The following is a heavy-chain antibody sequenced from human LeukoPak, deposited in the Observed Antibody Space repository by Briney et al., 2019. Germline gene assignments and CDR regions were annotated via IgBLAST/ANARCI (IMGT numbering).Heavy chain of an antibody. CDR1: GGSISSYY. V-gene: IGHV4-59*01. Sequence: TPSETLSLTCTVSGGSISSYYWSWIRQPPGEGLEWIGYIYYTGSTNYNPSLKSRVTISVDTSKNQFSLKLSSVTAADTAVYYCARSGKSAYILDYWGQGTLVTVSS. CDR2: IYYTGST. D-gene: IGHD3-16*01. J-gene: IGHJ4*02. CDR3: ARSGKSAYILDY.